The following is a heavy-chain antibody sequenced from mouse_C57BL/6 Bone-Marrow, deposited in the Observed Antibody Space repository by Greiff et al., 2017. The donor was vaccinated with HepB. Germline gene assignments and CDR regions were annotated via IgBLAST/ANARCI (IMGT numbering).Heavy chain of an antibody. CDR3: ARHGTGSYAMDY. CDR2: IWSDGST. V-gene: IGHV2-6-1*01. Sequence: QVQLQQSGPGLVAPSQRLSITCTVSGFSLTSYGVHWVRQPPGKGLEWLVVIWSDGSTTYNSALKSRLSISKDNSKSQVFLKMNSLQTDDTAMYYCARHGTGSYAMDYWGQGTSVTVSS. J-gene: IGHJ4*01. D-gene: IGHD4-1*01. CDR1: GFSLTSYG.